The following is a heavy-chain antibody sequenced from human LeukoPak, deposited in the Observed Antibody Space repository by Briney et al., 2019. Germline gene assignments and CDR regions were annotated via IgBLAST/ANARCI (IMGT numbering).Heavy chain of an antibody. Sequence: GGSLRLSCAASGFIFRFYVMSWVRQAPGKGLEWVSGISAGGGNTYYAESVKGRFTISRDNSKNTLYLQMNSLRSEDTAVYYCARDDRLGIDYWGQGTLVTVSS. CDR1: GFIFRFYV. D-gene: IGHD7-27*01. V-gene: IGHV3-23*01. J-gene: IGHJ4*02. CDR2: ISAGGGNT. CDR3: ARDDRLGIDY.